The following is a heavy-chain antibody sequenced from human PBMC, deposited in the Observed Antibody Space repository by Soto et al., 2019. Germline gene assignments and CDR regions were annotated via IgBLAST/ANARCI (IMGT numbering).Heavy chain of an antibody. J-gene: IGHJ6*02. V-gene: IGHV1-18*01. Sequence: GASVKVSCKTSDYTFTSYGVSWVRQAPGQGLEWMGRISTYNGNTNYPQSLQGRLTMTTDTSTTTAYMELRSLRSDDTAVYYCARDPYHVLMVNAPNLYGMDVWGQGTTVTVSS. D-gene: IGHD2-8*01. CDR2: ISTYNGNT. CDR1: DYTFTSYG. CDR3: ARDPYHVLMVNAPNLYGMDV.